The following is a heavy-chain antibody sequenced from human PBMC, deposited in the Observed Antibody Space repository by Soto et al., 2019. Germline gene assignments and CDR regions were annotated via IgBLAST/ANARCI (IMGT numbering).Heavy chain of an antibody. V-gene: IGHV1-3*01. CDR1: GYTFSSYS. J-gene: IGHJ4*02. CDR3: ARDGPTYYYGSGSYWPSFDY. CDR2: INAGNGNT. D-gene: IGHD3-10*01. Sequence: ASVKVSCKASGYTFSSYSMHWVRQAPGQRLEWMGRINAGNGNTEYSQKLQGRVTITRDTSASTAYMELSSLRSEDTAVYYCARDGPTYYYGSGSYWPSFDYWGQGALVTVSS.